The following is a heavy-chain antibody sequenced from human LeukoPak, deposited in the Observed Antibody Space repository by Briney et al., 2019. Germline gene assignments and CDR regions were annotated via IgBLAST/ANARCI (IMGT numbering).Heavy chain of an antibody. CDR2: VNPNSGGT. V-gene: IGHV1-2*02. CDR1: GFTFTGYY. J-gene: IGHJ4*02. Sequence: ASVKPSCKASGFTFTGYYIHWVRQAPGQGLEWMGWVNPNSGGTNYAQMFQGRVTMTRDTSINTAYMELSGLRSDDTAVYYCARDSYGGNWSLGYWGQGTLVTVSS. CDR3: ARDSYGGNWSLGY. D-gene: IGHD4-23*01.